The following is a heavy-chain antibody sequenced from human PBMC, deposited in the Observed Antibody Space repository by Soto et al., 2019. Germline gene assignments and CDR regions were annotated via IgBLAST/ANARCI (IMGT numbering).Heavy chain of an antibody. CDR3: VRDPQRNDY. Sequence: QVQLVQSGPEVKKPGASVKVSCKASGHSFTSYGVSWVRQAPGQGLEGMGWISANSGNTDYAQKFRGRVTMTTETSTSTAYMDLRSLRSDDTAVYYCVRDPQRNDYWGQGTLVTVSS. V-gene: IGHV1-18*04. D-gene: IGHD6-25*01. CDR1: GHSFTSYG. CDR2: ISANSGNT. J-gene: IGHJ4*02.